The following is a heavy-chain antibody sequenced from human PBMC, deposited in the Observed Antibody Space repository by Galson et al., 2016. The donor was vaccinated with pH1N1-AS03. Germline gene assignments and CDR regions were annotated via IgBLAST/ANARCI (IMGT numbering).Heavy chain of an antibody. Sequence: PALVKPTQTLTLTCTFSGFSLSTSGVGVGWIRQAPGKALEWLAIIHWNDDTRYSPSLRNRLTITKDTSKSQVVLTMTNMDPVDTATYFCARAYYGDFADWFDPWGQGTLVTVSS. J-gene: IGHJ5*02. CDR3: ARAYYGDFADWFDP. CDR2: IHWNDDT. CDR1: GFSLSTSGVG. V-gene: IGHV2-5*01. D-gene: IGHD4-17*01.